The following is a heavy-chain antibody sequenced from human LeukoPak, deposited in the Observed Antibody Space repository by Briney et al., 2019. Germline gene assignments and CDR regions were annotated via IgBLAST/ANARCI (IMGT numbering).Heavy chain of an antibody. V-gene: IGHV3-23*01. CDR3: AKWGDYDVLTGYYISDY. CDR2: ITGSGGNT. J-gene: IGHJ4*02. D-gene: IGHD3-9*01. CDR1: GFTFSNYA. Sequence: GGSPRLSCAASGFTFSNYAMSWVRQAPGKGLEWVSAITGSGGNTYYADSVKGRFTISRDNSKNTVFLQMNSLRAEDTAVYYCAKWGDYDVLTGYYISDYWGQGTLVTVSS.